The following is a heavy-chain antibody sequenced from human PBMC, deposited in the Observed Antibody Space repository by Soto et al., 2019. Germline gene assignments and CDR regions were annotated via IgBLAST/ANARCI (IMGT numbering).Heavy chain of an antibody. CDR1: GFTFSSYG. D-gene: IGHD5-12*01. V-gene: IGHV3-33*01. CDR3: ARDGIVARSYYYYGMDV. CDR2: IWHDGSNK. Sequence: QVQLVESGGGVVQPGRSLRLSCAASGFTFSSYGMHWVRQAPGKGLEWVAVIWHDGSNKYYADSVKGRFTISRDNSKNTLYLQMNSLRAEDTAVYYCARDGIVARSYYYYGMDVWGQGTTVTVSS. J-gene: IGHJ6*02.